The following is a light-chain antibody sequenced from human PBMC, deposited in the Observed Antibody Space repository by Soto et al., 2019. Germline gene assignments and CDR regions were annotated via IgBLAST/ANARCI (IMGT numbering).Light chain of an antibody. CDR3: QQDNNWPPWT. Sequence: EIVMTQSPATLSVSPGERATLSCRASQSVSSNLAWYQQKPGQAPRLLIYGPSTRATGIPARFTGSGSGTGFTLTISSLQSEDFAVSYCQQDNNWPPWTFGQVTKVAIK. CDR1: QSVSSN. V-gene: IGKV3-15*01. CDR2: GPS. J-gene: IGKJ1*01.